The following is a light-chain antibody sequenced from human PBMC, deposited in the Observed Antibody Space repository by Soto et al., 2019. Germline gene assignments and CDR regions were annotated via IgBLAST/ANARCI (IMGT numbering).Light chain of an antibody. CDR2: DVS. Sequence: VAMTQSPATLSVSPGERATLSCKASQSARSSLGWYQQKPGKPPRLLIHDVSIRATGIPARVNGSGSGTEFTLTISSLQSEDFAVYYCQQYGSSPETFGQGTKVDIK. CDR3: QQYGSSPET. CDR1: QSARSS. V-gene: IGKV3-15*01. J-gene: IGKJ1*01.